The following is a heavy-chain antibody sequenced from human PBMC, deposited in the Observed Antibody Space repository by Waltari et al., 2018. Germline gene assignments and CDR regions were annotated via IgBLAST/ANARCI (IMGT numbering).Heavy chain of an antibody. J-gene: IGHJ4*02. D-gene: IGHD3-10*01. Sequence: EVQLVESGGGLVKPGGSLRLSCAASGFTFSSYSMNWVRQAPGKGLEWVSSIISSSSYIYYADSVKGRFTISRDNAKNSLYLQMNSLRAEDTAVYYCARGRLRGYFDYWGQGTLVTVSS. CDR2: IISSSSYI. CDR1: GFTFSSYS. V-gene: IGHV3-21*01. CDR3: ARGRLRGYFDY.